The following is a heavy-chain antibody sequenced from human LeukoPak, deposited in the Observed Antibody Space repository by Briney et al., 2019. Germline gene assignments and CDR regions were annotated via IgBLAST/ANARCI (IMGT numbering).Heavy chain of an antibody. Sequence: GASVKVSCKASGGTFSSYAISWVRQAPGQGLEWMGWMNPNSGNTGYAQKFQGRVTMTRNTSISTAYMELSSLRSEDTAVYYCARAPNGGYYDILTGYLVASYYYYYYYMDVWGKGTTVTVSS. V-gene: IGHV1-8*02. CDR1: GGTFSSYA. D-gene: IGHD3-9*01. CDR3: ARAPNGGYYDILTGYLVASYYYYYYYMDV. CDR2: MNPNSGNT. J-gene: IGHJ6*03.